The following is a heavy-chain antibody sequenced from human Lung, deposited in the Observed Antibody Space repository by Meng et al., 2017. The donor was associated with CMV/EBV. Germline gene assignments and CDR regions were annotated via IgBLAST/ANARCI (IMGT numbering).Heavy chain of an antibody. CDR3: TAEYYDFWGGSELPDY. CDR2: MRSKAQSYAT. CDR1: GITFSGSA. D-gene: IGHD3-3*01. J-gene: IGHJ4*02. V-gene: IGHV3-73*01. Sequence: GESLKISCAASGITFSGSAIHWVRQASGKGLEWVGRMRSKAQSYATAYGASVKGRFTISRDDSKDTAYLQMNSLKTEDTAVYYCTAEYYDFWGGSELPDYWGQGTLVTVSS.